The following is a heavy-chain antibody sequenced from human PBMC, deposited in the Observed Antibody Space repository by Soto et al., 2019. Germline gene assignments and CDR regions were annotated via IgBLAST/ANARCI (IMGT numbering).Heavy chain of an antibody. CDR2: ISSSGSST. CDR3: AKTRDGYYDTFDI. J-gene: IGHJ3*02. CDR1: GFTFSSFA. Sequence: EVQLLESGGDLVQPGGSLRLSCAASGFTFSSFAMSWVRQAPGKGLEWVSTISSSGSSTYNADSVKGRFTISRENSKTTLFLQINSLRVEDTALYYCAKTRDGYYDTFDIWGQGTMVTVSS. V-gene: IGHV3-23*01. D-gene: IGHD1-26*01.